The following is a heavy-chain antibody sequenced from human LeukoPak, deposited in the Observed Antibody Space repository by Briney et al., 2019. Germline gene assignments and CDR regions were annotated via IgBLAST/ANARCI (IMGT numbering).Heavy chain of an antibody. J-gene: IGHJ5*02. D-gene: IGHD3-10*01. CDR1: GFTFSSYA. CDR2: ISGSGGST. V-gene: IGHV3-23*01. CDR3: AKRREITMVRGVIITASFDP. Sequence: GSLRLSCAASGFTFSSYAMSWVRQAPGKGLEWVSAISGSGGSTYYADSVKGRFTISRDNSKNTLYLQMNSLRAEGTAVYYCAKRREITMVRGVIITASFDPWAQGTLVTVSS.